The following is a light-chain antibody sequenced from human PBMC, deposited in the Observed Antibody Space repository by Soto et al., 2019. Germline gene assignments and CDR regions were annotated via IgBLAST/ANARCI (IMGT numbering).Light chain of an antibody. CDR1: NMGGKS. Sequence: SSELTQPPSVSVAPGQTARVTCGGSNMGGKSVHWYQQKPGHAPVLVVYDDSDRPSGIPERFSGSNAGNTATLTISRVEAADEAEYYCQVWDSSSDPHVVFAGGNKLTVL. V-gene: IGLV3-21*02. J-gene: IGLJ2*01. CDR3: QVWDSSSDPHVV. CDR2: DDS.